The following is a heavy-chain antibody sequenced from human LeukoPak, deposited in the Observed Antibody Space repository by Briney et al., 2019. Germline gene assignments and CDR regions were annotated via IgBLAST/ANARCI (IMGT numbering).Heavy chain of an antibody. D-gene: IGHD1-26*01. Sequence: GASVTVSCKAFGYTFTDYYMHWVRQAPGQGLEWMGWINPNSGVTNYAQKFQGSVTLTRDTSISTAYMEMSRLRSDDTAVYYCARVGHGSYYLPYWGQGTLVTVSS. V-gene: IGHV1-2*02. CDR1: GYTFTDYY. CDR3: ARVGHGSYYLPY. CDR2: INPNSGVT. J-gene: IGHJ4*02.